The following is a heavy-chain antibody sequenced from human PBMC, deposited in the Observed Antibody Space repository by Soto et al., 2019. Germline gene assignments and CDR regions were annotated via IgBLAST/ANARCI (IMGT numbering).Heavy chain of an antibody. J-gene: IGHJ6*02. V-gene: IGHV4-30-4*01. CDR3: ARDQVLELSTGYTYGTDI. D-gene: IGHD1-7*01. CDR2: IYDRGST. Sequence: PSETLSLTCTVSGGSIRSGDYYWSWIRQPPGKGLEWIGYIYDRGSTYYNPSLKSRVTISVDTSKNQFSLKLSSVTAADTAVYYCARDQVLELSTGYTYGTDIWGQGTTVTVSS. CDR1: GGSIRSGDYY.